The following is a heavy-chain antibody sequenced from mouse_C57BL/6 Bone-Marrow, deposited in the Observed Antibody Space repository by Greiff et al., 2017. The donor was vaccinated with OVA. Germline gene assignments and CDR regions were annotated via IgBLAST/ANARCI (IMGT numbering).Heavy chain of an antibody. CDR1: GYSITSGYD. CDR2: ISYSGST. Sequence: EVQLVESGPGMVKPSQSLSLTCTVTGYSITSGYDWHWIRHFPGNKLEWMGYISYSGSTNYNPSRKSRISITHDTSKNHFFLKLNSVTTEDTATYYCARELRFYYFDYWGQGTTLTVSS. D-gene: IGHD1-1*01. V-gene: IGHV3-1*01. J-gene: IGHJ2*01. CDR3: ARELRFYYFDY.